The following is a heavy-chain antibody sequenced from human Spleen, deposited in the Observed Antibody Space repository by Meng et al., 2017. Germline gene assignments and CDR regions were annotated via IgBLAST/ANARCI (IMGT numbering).Heavy chain of an antibody. V-gene: IGHV4-39*01. CDR2: IYYSGST. D-gene: IGHD6-19*01. CDR3: VRSSGWVRTGFDP. J-gene: IGHJ5*02. Sequence: LLLHESGPGLGKPPGTLSLTCNVSGGSISSSRYYWGWIRQPPGKGLEWIGSIYYSGSTYHNPSLKSRVNISVDTSKNQFSLKLSSLTAADTAVYYCVRSSGWVRTGFDPWGQGTLVTVSS. CDR1: GGSISSSRYY.